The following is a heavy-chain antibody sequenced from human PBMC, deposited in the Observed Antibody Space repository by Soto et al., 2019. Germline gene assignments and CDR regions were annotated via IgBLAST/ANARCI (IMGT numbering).Heavy chain of an antibody. D-gene: IGHD5-18*01. Sequence: GGALRLSCAASGITFSDYGMHWVRQAPGKGLEWVAGVWKDGSNRYYVDSVKGRFTISRDNSKNTLYLQMNSLRDEDTAVYYCAKVPRGSNFGYYNFWGQGTLVTVSS. CDR3: AKVPRGSNFGYYNF. J-gene: IGHJ4*02. CDR1: GITFSDYG. V-gene: IGHV3-30*02. CDR2: VWKDGSNR.